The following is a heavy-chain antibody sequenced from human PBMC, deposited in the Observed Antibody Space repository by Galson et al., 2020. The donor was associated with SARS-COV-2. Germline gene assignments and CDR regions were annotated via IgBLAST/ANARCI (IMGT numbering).Heavy chain of an antibody. V-gene: IGHV4-59*01. Sequence: SETLSLTCTVSGASISERYWSWIRQLPGKRLEWIGYVYHSGIASYNPSLKNRVAVSVDTSKNQFSLNLTSVTAADTAVYFCARGGLGYCTSSTCEPFDFWGPGTQVTVSS. CDR1: GASISERY. CDR2: VYHSGIA. J-gene: IGHJ4*02. D-gene: IGHD2-8*01. CDR3: ARGGLGYCTSSTCEPFDF.